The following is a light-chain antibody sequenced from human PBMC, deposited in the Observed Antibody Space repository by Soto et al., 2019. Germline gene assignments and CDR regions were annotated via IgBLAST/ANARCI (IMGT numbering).Light chain of an antibody. CDR3: QSYDTSLSEV. Sequence: QSVLTQPPSVSGAPGQRVTISCTGNSSNIGAGYDVHWYQHLPGTAPKLLIYGNNNRPSGVPDRFFGSKSGTSASLAITGLQAEDEAGYYCQSYDTSLSEVFGGGTKLTVL. CDR1: SSNIGAGYD. CDR2: GNN. J-gene: IGLJ3*02. V-gene: IGLV1-40*01.